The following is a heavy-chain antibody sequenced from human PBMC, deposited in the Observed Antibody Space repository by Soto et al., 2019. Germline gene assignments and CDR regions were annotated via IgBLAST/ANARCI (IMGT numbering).Heavy chain of an antibody. V-gene: IGHV1-69*06. CDR2: IVPMFGTA. CDR3: ARDRPVVTNPYFDY. D-gene: IGHD2-15*01. J-gene: IGHJ4*02. Sequence: GASVKVSCKASGGTFSRYALSWVRQAPGQGPEWMGGIVPMFGTANYAQKFQGRVTITADKSTTTAYMELSSLRSEDTAVYYSARDRPVVTNPYFDYWGQGTLVTVSS. CDR1: GGTFSRYA.